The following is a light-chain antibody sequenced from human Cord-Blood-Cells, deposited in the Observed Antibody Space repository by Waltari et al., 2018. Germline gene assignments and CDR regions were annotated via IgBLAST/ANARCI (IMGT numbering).Light chain of an antibody. CDR1: QSVSSY. Sequence: EIVLTQSPATLSLSPGERATPSCRASQSVSSYLAWYQQKPGQAPRLLIYDASNRATGIPARFSGSGSGTDFTLTISSLEPEDFAVYYCQQRSNWPPVTFGGGTKVEIK. CDR2: DAS. V-gene: IGKV3-11*01. J-gene: IGKJ4*01. CDR3: QQRSNWPPVT.